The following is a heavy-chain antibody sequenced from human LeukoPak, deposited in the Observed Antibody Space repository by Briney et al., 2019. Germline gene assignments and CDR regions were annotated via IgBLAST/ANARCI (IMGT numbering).Heavy chain of an antibody. CDR1: GGSFSGYY. D-gene: IGHD6-6*01. CDR3: ARGHRPGPRRYYYGMDV. J-gene: IGHJ6*02. Sequence: SETLSLTCAVYGGSFSGYYWSWIRQHPGKGLEWIGYIYYSGSTYYNPSLKSRVTISVDTSKNQFSLKLSSVTAADTAVYYCARGHRPGPRRYYYGMDVWGRGTTVTVSS. V-gene: IGHV4-31*11. CDR2: IYYSGST.